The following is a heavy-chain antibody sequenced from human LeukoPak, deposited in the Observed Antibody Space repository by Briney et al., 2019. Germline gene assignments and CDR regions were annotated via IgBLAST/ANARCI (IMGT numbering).Heavy chain of an antibody. CDR2: INHSGST. J-gene: IGHJ1*01. Sequence: PSETLSLTCTVSGGSISSSYWSWIRQPPGKGLEWIGEINHSGSTNYNPSLKSRVTISVDTSKNQFSLKLSSVTAADTAVYYCARGRYYYDSSGYYSIKEYFQHWGQGTLVTVSS. CDR3: ARGRYYYDSSGYYSIKEYFQH. CDR1: GGSISSSY. D-gene: IGHD3-22*01. V-gene: IGHV4-34*01.